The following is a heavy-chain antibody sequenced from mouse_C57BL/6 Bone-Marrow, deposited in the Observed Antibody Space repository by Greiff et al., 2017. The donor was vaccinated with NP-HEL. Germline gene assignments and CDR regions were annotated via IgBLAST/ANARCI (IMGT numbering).Heavy chain of an antibody. J-gene: IGHJ2*01. CDR1: GYTFTSYW. CDR2: IHPNSGST. CDR3: ARERIYYGNRRYFDY. V-gene: IGHV1-64*01. Sequence: VKLQQPGAELVKPGASVKLSCKASGYTFTSYWMHWVKQRPGQGLEWIGMIHPNSGSTNYNEKFKSKATLTVDKSSSTAYMQLSSLTSEDSAVYYCARERIYYGNRRYFDYWGQGTTLTVSS. D-gene: IGHD2-1*01.